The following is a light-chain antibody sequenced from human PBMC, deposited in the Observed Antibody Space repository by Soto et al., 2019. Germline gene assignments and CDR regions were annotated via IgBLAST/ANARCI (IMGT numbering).Light chain of an antibody. CDR1: QSVDNSH. V-gene: IGKV3-20*01. J-gene: IGKJ5*01. Sequence: EIVSTQSPGTLYVSPGERATLSCRASQSVDNSHVAWYQQRRGLAPRLLIYGASNRATGIPDRFSGSGSGTDFTLTINRLEPEDFAVYFCQQYGNSPPGTFGQGTRL. CDR3: QQYGNSPPGT. CDR2: GAS.